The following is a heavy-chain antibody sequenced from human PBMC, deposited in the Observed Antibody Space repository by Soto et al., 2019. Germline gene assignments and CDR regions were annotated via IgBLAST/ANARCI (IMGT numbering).Heavy chain of an antibody. J-gene: IGHJ3*02. CDR1: GFPFIDHH. D-gene: IGHD3-16*01. V-gene: IGHV3-72*01. Sequence: EVQLVESGGGLVQPGGSTRLSCATSGFPFIDHHLDWVRQAPGKGLEWVGRSRNKAQSYTTEYAASVKGRFTISRDDSGNSVYRQMNSLKIEDTATYYCSRVGGWLGGSSAFDIWGQGTTVTVSS. CDR2: SRNKAQSYTT. CDR3: SRVGGWLGGSSAFDI.